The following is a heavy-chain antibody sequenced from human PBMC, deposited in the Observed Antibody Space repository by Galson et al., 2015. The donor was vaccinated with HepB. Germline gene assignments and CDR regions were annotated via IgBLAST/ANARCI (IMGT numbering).Heavy chain of an antibody. CDR3: ASTENYYDGSGYYYY. V-gene: IGHV3-21*01. D-gene: IGHD3-22*01. CDR1: GFTFSSYS. Sequence: SLRLSCAASGFTFSSYSMNWVRQAPGKGLEWVSSISSSSSYIYYADSVKGRFTISRDNAKNSLYLQMNSLRAEDTAVYYCASTENYYDGSGYYYYWGQGTLVTVSS. CDR2: ISSSSSYI. J-gene: IGHJ4*02.